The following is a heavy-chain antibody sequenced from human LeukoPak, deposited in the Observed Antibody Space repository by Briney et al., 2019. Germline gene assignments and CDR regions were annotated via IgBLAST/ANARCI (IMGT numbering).Heavy chain of an antibody. CDR3: ARDRYYYGSGSYSPYYFDY. CDR1: GYTVTGYY. J-gene: IGHJ4*02. Sequence: ASVKVSCKASGYTVTGYYMHWVRQAPGQGLEWMGWINPNSGGTNYAQKFQGWVTMTRDTPISTAYMELRSLRSDDTAVYYCARDRYYYGSGSYSPYYFDYWGQGTLVTVSS. D-gene: IGHD3-10*01. CDR2: INPNSGGT. V-gene: IGHV1-2*04.